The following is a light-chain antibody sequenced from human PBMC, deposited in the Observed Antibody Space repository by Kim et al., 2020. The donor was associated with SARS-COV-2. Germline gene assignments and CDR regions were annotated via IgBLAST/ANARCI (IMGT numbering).Light chain of an antibody. J-gene: IGLJ3*02. Sequence: QSALTQPASVSGSPGQSITISRTGTSSDVGGHNYVCWYQQHPGKAPKLMIYDVSSRPSGVSNRFSGSKSGNTASLTISGLQAEDEADYYCSSYTSSSTWVFGGGTQLTVL. CDR1: SSDVGGHNY. CDR2: DVS. V-gene: IGLV2-14*03. CDR3: SSYTSSSTWV.